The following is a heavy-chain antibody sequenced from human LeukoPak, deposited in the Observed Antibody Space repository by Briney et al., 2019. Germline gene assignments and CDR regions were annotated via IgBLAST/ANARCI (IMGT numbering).Heavy chain of an antibody. V-gene: IGHV1-46*01. CDR3: TRDLENGQYYFDY. J-gene: IGHJ4*02. CDR2: INPNDGGT. Sequence: ASVKVSCKASGYSFSNHYVHWVRQAPGQGLEWMGLINPNDGGTSYAQTFQGRVTMTRDMSTSTVYMDLSSLRSEDTAVFYCTRDLENGQYYFDYWGQGTLVTVSS. CDR1: GYSFSNHY. D-gene: IGHD5-24*01.